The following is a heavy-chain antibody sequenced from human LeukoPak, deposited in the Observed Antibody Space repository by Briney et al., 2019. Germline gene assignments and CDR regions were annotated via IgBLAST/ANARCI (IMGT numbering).Heavy chain of an antibody. CDR1: GYTFTSYD. CDR3: AREHCSSTSCYYYYMDV. D-gene: IGHD2-2*01. Sequence: ASVKVSCKASGYTFTSYDINWVRQATGQGLEWMGWKNPNSGNTGYAQKFQGRVTMTRNTSISTAYMELSSLRSEDTAVYYCAREHCSSTSCYYYYMDVWGKGTTVTVSS. V-gene: IGHV1-8*01. CDR2: KNPNSGNT. J-gene: IGHJ6*03.